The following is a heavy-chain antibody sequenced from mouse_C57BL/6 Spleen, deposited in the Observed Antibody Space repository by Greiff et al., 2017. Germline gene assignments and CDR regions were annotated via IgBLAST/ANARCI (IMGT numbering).Heavy chain of an antibody. D-gene: IGHD2-10*02. V-gene: IGHV7-3*01. CDR3: ARRTYGNYPSYAIDY. CDR2: IRNKANGSTT. J-gene: IGHJ4*01. CDR1: GFTFTDYY. Sequence: EVKLVESGGGLVQPGGSLSLSCAASGFTFTDYYMSWVRQPPGKALEWLGFIRNKANGSTTEYSSSVKGRFTNSRDNFQSDLYPQMNALRAEDRATYYCARRTYGNYPSYAIDYWGQGTSVTVSS.